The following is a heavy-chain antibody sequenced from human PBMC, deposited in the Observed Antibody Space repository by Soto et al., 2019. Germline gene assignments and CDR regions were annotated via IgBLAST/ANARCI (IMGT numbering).Heavy chain of an antibody. D-gene: IGHD6-19*01. CDR2: IKSKTDGGTT. V-gene: IGHV3-15*07. CDR3: TTVKLPPEYSSGWYTFLDY. CDR1: GFTFSNAW. J-gene: IGHJ4*02. Sequence: GGSLRLSCAASGFTFSNAWMNWVRQAPGKGLEWVGRIKSKTDGGTTDYAAPVKGRFTISRDDSKNTLYLQMNSLKTEDTAVYYCTTVKLPPEYSSGWYTFLDYWGQGTLVTVSS.